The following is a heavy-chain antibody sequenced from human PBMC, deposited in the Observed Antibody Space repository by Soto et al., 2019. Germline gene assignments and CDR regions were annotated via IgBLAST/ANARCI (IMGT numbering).Heavy chain of an antibody. V-gene: IGHV1-18*01. Sequence: QVQLVQSGPEVKKPGASVKVSCKTSGYNFATYGMSWVRQAPGQGLEWIGWISAYNGNTESTQKFQGRVTMTADTSTGTAYIELSGLTSDDSAMYYCARDLLVVSPAAYFDYWGQGTLVTVSS. CDR3: ARDLLVVSPAAYFDY. D-gene: IGHD2-21*01. J-gene: IGHJ4*02. CDR1: GYNFATYG. CDR2: ISAYNGNT.